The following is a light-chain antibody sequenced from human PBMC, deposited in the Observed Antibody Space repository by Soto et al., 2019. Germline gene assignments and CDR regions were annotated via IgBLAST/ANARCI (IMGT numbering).Light chain of an antibody. Sequence: QSVLTQPPSASGSPGQSVTISCTGTSSDVGGYNFVSWYQQHPGKAPKLMICEVSKRPSGVPDRFSASKSGNTASLTVSGLQAEDEADYYCSSYAGSNKSVVFGGGTQLTVL. CDR3: SSYAGSNKSVV. V-gene: IGLV2-8*01. CDR1: SSDVGGYNF. CDR2: EVS. J-gene: IGLJ2*01.